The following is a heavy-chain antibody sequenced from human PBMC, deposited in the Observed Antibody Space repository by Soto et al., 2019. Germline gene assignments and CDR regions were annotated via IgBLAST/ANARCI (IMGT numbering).Heavy chain of an antibody. CDR1: GFTFSSYG. Sequence: QVQLVESGGGVVQPGRSLRLSCAASGFTFSSYGMTWVRQAPGRGLEWVAVISYDGSNKYYADSVKGRFTISRDNSKNTLYLQMNSLRAEDTAVYYCAKESLVVTTPDAFDIWGQGTMVTVSS. CDR3: AKESLVVTTPDAFDI. V-gene: IGHV3-30*18. D-gene: IGHD2-15*01. CDR2: ISYDGSNK. J-gene: IGHJ3*02.